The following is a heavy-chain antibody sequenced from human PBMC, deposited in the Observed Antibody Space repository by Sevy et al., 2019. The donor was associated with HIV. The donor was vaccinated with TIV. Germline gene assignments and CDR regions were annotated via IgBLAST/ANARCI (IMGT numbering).Heavy chain of an antibody. J-gene: IGHJ4*02. CDR2: ISTGSHYI. Sequence: GGSLRLSRAASGFSFSNFYMNWVRQAPGKGLEWVSSISTGSHYIYYADSVKGRFTISRDNAKNSLFLQMNSLRAEDTAVYYCARSGYYYDSSGYSWGQGTLVTVSS. V-gene: IGHV3-21*01. D-gene: IGHD3-22*01. CDR3: ARSGYYYDSSGYS. CDR1: GFSFSNFY.